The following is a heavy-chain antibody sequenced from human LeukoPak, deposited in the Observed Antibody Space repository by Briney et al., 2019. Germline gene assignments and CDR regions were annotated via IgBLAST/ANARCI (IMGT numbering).Heavy chain of an antibody. J-gene: IGHJ4*02. CDR3: ARGNILTGYSD. D-gene: IGHD3-9*01. V-gene: IGHV3-13*04. CDR1: GFTFSNYD. CDR2: IGNGADT. Sequence: GGSLRLSCAASGFTFSNYDMHWVRQVTGEGLEWVSAIGNGADTYYAGSVKGRFTISRENAKNSLYLQMNSMRAGDTAVYYCARGNILTGYSDWGQGTLVTVSS.